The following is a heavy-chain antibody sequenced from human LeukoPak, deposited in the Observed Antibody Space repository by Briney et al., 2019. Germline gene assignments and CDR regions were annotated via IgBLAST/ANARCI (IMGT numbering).Heavy chain of an antibody. CDR3: TRTKGNWNDAGNWFDP. CDR1: GGTFSSYA. V-gene: IGHV1-2*02. Sequence: ASVKVSCKASGGTFSSYAIIWVRQAPGQGLEWMGRIIPNSGGTNYAQKFQGRVTMTRDTSISTAYMELSRLRSDDTAVYYCTRTKGNWNDAGNWFDPWGQGTLVTVSS. J-gene: IGHJ5*02. D-gene: IGHD1-1*01. CDR2: IIPNSGGT.